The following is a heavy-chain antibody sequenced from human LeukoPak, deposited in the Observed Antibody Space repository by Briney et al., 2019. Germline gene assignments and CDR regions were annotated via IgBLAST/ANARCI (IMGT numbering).Heavy chain of an antibody. J-gene: IGHJ4*02. CDR1: GFTFSSYA. V-gene: IGHV3-23*01. D-gene: IGHD2-2*01. CDR2: ISGSGGST. CDR3: ANSTRAIVVVPAAIC. Sequence: TGGSLRLSCAASGFTFSSYAMSWVRQAPGKGLEWVSAISGSGGSTYYADSVKGRLTISRDNSKNTLYLQMNSLRAEDTAVYYCANSTRAIVVVPAAICWGQGTLVTVSS.